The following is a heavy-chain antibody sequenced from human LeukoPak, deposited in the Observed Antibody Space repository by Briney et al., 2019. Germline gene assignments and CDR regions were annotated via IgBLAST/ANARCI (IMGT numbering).Heavy chain of an antibody. CDR2: IYYSGST. CDR1: GGSISNYY. CDR3: ARAGQFISARPISFDY. D-gene: IGHD6-6*01. V-gene: IGHV4-59*13. J-gene: IGHJ4*02. Sequence: SETLSLTCTVSGGSISNYYWNWIRQPAAKGLEWIGYIYYSGSTNSNSSLKSRVTISVDTSKNQFSLKLSSVTAADTAVYYCARAGQFISARPISFDYWGQGTLVTVSS.